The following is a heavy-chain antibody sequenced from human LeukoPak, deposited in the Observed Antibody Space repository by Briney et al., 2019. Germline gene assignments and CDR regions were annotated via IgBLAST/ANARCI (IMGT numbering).Heavy chain of an antibody. J-gene: IGHJ1*01. CDR3: AKGDSSGYYYDLGEYFQH. V-gene: IGHV3-23*01. D-gene: IGHD3-22*01. Sequence: LAGGSLRLSCAASGFTFSSYAMSWVRQAPGKGLEWVSAISGSGGSTYYADSVKDRFTISRDNSKNTLYLQMNSLRAEDTAVYYCAKGDSSGYYYDLGEYFQHWGQGTLVTVSS. CDR1: GFTFSSYA. CDR2: ISGSGGST.